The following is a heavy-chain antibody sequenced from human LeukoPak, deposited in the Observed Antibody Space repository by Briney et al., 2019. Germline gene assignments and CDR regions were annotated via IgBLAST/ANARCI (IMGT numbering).Heavy chain of an antibody. CDR2: INPNSGGT. CDR1: GYTFTGYY. D-gene: IGHD3-3*01. J-gene: IGHJ4*02. CDR3: ARDRSTFWSGYYTGRFDY. Sequence: GASVKVSCKASGYTFTGYYMHWVRQAPGQGLEWMGWINPNSGGTNYAQKFQGRVTMTRDTSISTAYMELSRLRSDDTAAYYCARDRSTFWSGYYTGRFDYWGQGTLVTVSS. V-gene: IGHV1-2*02.